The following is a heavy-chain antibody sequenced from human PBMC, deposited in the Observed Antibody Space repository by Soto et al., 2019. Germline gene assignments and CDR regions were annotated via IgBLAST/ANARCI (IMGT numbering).Heavy chain of an antibody. Sequence: IRHPPGKGLEWIGFMYFGGSFNYNPSLTSRVTISVETSKNPFSMKMTSVPAAATALYYCSRRCYDGIGFAVATWDHGTLVIVSS. V-gene: IGHV4-59*08. D-gene: IGHD3-22*01. J-gene: IGHJ5*01. CDR2: MYFGGSF. CDR3: SRRCYDGIGFAVAT.